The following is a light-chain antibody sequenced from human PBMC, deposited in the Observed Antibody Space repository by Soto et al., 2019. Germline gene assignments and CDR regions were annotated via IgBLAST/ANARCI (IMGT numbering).Light chain of an antibody. J-gene: IGKJ1*01. V-gene: IGKV1-17*01. CDR2: AAS. CDR1: QGIRND. CDR3: QQYTNTNNPWM. Sequence: GDRVTITCRAIQGIRNDLGWYQQNPGKAPKRLIYAASTLQSGVASRFSGSGSGTEFTLIISGLQPDDSATYYCQQYTNTNNPWMFGQGTKVDI.